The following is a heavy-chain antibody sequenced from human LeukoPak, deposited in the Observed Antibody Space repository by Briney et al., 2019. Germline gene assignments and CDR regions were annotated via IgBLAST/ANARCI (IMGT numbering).Heavy chain of an antibody. D-gene: IGHD3-3*01. CDR3: ARRADFWAADYYYYMDV. J-gene: IGHJ6*03. CDR2: IKQDGSEK. V-gene: IGHV3-7*01. Sequence: GGSLRLSCAASGFTFSSYAMSWVRQAPGKGLEWVANIKQDGSEKYYVDSVKGRFTISRDNAKNSLYLQMNSLRAEDTAVYYCARRADFWAADYYYYMDVWGKGTTVTVSS. CDR1: GFTFSSYA.